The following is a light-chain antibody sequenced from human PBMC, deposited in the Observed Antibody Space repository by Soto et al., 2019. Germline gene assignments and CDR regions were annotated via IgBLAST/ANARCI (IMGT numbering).Light chain of an antibody. CDR3: QQYGSSLPVT. Sequence: EIVLTQSPGTLSLSPGERATLSCRASQSLTNNYLAWYQQKPGQAPRLLIYAASSRATGIPDRFSGSGSETDFTLTISGLEPEDFSVYYCQQYGSSLPVTVGGGTNVEIK. CDR1: QSLTNNY. CDR2: AAS. V-gene: IGKV3-20*01. J-gene: IGKJ4*01.